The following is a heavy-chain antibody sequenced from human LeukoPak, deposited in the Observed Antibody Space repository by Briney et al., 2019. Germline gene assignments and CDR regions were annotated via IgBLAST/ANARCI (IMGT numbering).Heavy chain of an antibody. Sequence: SETLSLTCTVSGGSISSYYRSWIRQPAGKGLESIGHISTSGSTNYNPSLKSRVTMSVDTSKNQFSLKLSSVTAADTAVYYCARHRYSYGLRSVYYFDYWGQGTLVTVSS. CDR2: ISTSGST. V-gene: IGHV4-4*07. J-gene: IGHJ4*02. D-gene: IGHD5-18*01. CDR1: GGSISSYY. CDR3: ARHRYSYGLRSVYYFDY.